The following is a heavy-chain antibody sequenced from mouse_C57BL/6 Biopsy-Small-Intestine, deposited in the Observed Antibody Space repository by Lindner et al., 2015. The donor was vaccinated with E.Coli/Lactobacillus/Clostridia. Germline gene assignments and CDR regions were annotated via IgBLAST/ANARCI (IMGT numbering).Heavy chain of an antibody. J-gene: IGHJ2*01. D-gene: IGHD2-3*01. CDR3: ARSLYDYFDY. V-gene: IGHV1-63*01. CDR1: GYTFTNYW. Sequence: VQLQESGAELVRPGTSVKMSCKASGYTFTNYWIGWAKQRPGHGLEWIGDIYPGGGYTNYNENFKGKATLTADKSSSTAYMQFSSPTSEDSAIYYCARSLYDYFDYWGQGTTLTVSS. CDR2: IYPGGGYT.